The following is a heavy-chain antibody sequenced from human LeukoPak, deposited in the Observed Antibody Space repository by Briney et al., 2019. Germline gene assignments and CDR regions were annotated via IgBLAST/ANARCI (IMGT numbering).Heavy chain of an antibody. D-gene: IGHD2-15*01. V-gene: IGHV3-66*01. CDR3: AGGCSGGGCYSSYFDY. Sequence: GGSLRLSSAASGFTVSSNYMSWVRQAPGKGLEWVSVIYSGGSTYYADSVKGRFTISRDNSKNTLYLQMNSLRAEDTAVYYCAGGCSGGGCYSSYFDYWGQGTLVTVSS. J-gene: IGHJ4*02. CDR2: IYSGGST. CDR1: GFTVSSNY.